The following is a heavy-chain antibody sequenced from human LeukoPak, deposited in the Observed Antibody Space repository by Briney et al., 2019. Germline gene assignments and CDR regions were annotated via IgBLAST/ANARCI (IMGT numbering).Heavy chain of an antibody. CDR1: GYTFTGYY. D-gene: IGHD6-6*01. J-gene: IGHJ4*02. CDR3: VILAARQSPPFDY. CDR2: IDPNSGGT. Sequence: ASVKVSCNASGYTFTGYYMRWVRQAPGQGLEWMGWIDPNSGGTNYAQKFQGRVTMTRDTSISTAYMEPSRLRSDDTAVYYCVILAARQSPPFDYWGQGTLVTVSS. V-gene: IGHV1-2*02.